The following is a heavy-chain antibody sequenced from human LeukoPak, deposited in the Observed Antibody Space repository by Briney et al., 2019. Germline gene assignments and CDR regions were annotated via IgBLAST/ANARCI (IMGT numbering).Heavy chain of an antibody. D-gene: IGHD2-15*01. CDR3: AADPVGYNWFDP. CDR1: GFTFTSSA. V-gene: IGHV1-58*02. CDR2: IVVGSGNT. Sequence: ASVKVSCKASGFTFTSSAMQWVRQARGQRLEWIGWIVVGSGNTNYAQKFQERVTITRDMSTSTAYMELSSLRSEDTAVYYCAADPVGYNWFDPRGQGTLVTVSS. J-gene: IGHJ5*02.